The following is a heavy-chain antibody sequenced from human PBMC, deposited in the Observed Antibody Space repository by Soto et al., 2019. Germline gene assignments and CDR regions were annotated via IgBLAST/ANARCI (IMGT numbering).Heavy chain of an antibody. J-gene: IGHJ4*02. CDR1: GFTFSSYG. CDR2: IWYDGSNK. D-gene: IGHD3-22*01. V-gene: IGHV3-33*01. CDR3: ARDPHPLDDSSGYYGD. Sequence: PGGSLRLSCAASGFTFSSYGMHWVRQAPGKGLEWVAVIWYDGSNKYYADTVKGRFTTSRDNAKTTLYRQMNRLRAEDTAVYYCARDPHPLDDSSGYYGDWGQGTLVTVSS.